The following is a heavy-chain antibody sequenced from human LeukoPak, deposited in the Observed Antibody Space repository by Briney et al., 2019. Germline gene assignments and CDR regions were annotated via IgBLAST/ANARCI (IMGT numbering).Heavy chain of an antibody. J-gene: IGHJ5*02. D-gene: IGHD6-13*01. V-gene: IGHV4-59*01. CDR1: GGSISSYY. CDR2: IYYSGST. CDR3: ARDKRMAAAGPFDP. Sequence: SETLSLTCTVSGGSISSYYWSWIRQPPGKGLEWIGYIYYSGSTNYNPSLKSRVTISVDTSKNQFSLKLSSVTAADTAVYYCARDKRMAAAGPFDPWGQGTLVTVSS.